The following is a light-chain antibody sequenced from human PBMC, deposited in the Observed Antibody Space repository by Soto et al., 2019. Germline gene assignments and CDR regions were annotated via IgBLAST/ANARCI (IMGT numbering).Light chain of an antibody. CDR1: QTVYGCF. Sequence: ETVLTQSPGTLSLSPGESATLSCRASQTVYGCFLAWYQGKPGHAPSLLIYAASTRATVIPARFSGSGSGTDFTLTISKLEPEDFAVYYCQQYGNSPLTFGPGTKVDF. CDR2: AAS. J-gene: IGKJ3*01. CDR3: QQYGNSPLT. V-gene: IGKV3-20*01.